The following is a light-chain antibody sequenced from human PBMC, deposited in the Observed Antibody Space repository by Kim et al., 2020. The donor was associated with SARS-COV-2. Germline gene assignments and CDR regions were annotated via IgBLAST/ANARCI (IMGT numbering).Light chain of an antibody. J-gene: IGKJ4*01. CDR1: QGISSY. Sequence: DIQMTQSPSSLSASVGDRVTITCRASQGISSYLAWFQQKPGKAPKSLIYAASRLQSGVPSKFSGSGSGTDFTLTISSLQPEDFATYYCQQYKSYPLTFGGGTKVDIK. CDR2: AAS. V-gene: IGKV1-16*02. CDR3: QQYKSYPLT.